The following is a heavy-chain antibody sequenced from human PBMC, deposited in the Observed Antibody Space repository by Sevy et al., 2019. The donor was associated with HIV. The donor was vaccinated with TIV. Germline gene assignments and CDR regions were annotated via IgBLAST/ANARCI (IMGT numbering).Heavy chain of an antibody. J-gene: IGHJ6*02. CDR2: IKSIANGETI. D-gene: IGHD3-10*01. V-gene: IGHV3-15*01. CDR1: GFTFNNVW. CDR3: TTPTVRSVTGSSYYYFSLDV. Sequence: GGSLRLSCVASGFTFNNVWMSWVRQAPGKGLEWVGRIKSIANGETIDYVAPVKGRFTISRDESKNTMYLQMNSLKTEDTGVYYCTTPTVRSVTGSSYYYFSLDVWGQGTTVTVSS.